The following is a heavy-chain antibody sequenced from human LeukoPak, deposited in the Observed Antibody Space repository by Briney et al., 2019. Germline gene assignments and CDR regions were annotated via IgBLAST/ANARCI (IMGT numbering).Heavy chain of an antibody. V-gene: IGHV4-61*01. Sequence: SETLSFTCTVSGGSVSSGSYYWSWIRQPPGKGLEWIGYIYYSGSTNYNPSLKSRVTISVDTSKNQFSLKLSSVTAADTAVYYCARQAYSSSWQHNWFDPWGQGTLVTVSS. CDR2: IYYSGST. D-gene: IGHD6-13*01. J-gene: IGHJ5*02. CDR3: ARQAYSSSWQHNWFDP. CDR1: GGSVSSGSYY.